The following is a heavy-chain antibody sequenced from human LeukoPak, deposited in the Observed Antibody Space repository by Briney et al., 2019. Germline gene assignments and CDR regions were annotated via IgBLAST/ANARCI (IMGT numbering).Heavy chain of an antibody. J-gene: IGHJ4*02. Sequence: ASVKVSCKASGYTFTGYYMHWVRQAPGQGLEWMGWINPNSGGTNYAQKFQGRVTMTRDTSISTAYMELSGLRSDDTAVYYCARVRIAVAGRAIDYWGQGTLVTVSS. V-gene: IGHV1-2*02. CDR2: INPNSGGT. D-gene: IGHD6-19*01. CDR3: ARVRIAVAGRAIDY. CDR1: GYTFTGYY.